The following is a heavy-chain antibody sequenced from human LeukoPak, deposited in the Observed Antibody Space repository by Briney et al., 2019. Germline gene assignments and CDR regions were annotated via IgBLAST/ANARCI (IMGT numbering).Heavy chain of an antibody. CDR2: ITPFFGVA. Sequence: SVKVSCKASGGNFGNYVIHWVRQAPGRGLEWMGRITPFFGVANYAQTFQDRVTFTADKITNTAYMQISSLKSEGTAVYFCARDTDEEYSSSSDGLAVWGQGTTVTVSS. D-gene: IGHD6-6*01. CDR1: GGNFGNYV. J-gene: IGHJ6*02. CDR3: ARDTDEEYSSSSDGLAV. V-gene: IGHV1-69*04.